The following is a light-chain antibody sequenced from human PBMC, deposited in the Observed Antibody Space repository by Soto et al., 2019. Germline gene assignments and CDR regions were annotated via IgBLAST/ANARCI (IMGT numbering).Light chain of an antibody. V-gene: IGLV1-40*01. CDR3: QSYDSSLSGVV. Sequence: QALVTQPPSVSGAPGQRVTISCTGTSSNIGAGFDVHWYQHLPGTAPKLLIYGNSNRPSGVPDRFSGSKSGTSASLAITGLQAEDEADYYCQSYDSSLSGVVFGTGTKVTVL. CDR1: SSNIGAGFD. CDR2: GNS. J-gene: IGLJ1*01.